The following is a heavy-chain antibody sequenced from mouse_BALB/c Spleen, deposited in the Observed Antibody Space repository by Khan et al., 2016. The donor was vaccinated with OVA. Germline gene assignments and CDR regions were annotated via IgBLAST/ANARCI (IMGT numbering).Heavy chain of an antibody. Sequence: EVELVESGGDSVKPGRSLKLSCAASGFTFSSYGMSWVRQTPDKRLEWVATISSDGFYTYYPDSVKGRFTISRDNAKNTLYLQMSSLKSEDTAMYYCASHLTGSFAYWGQGTLVTVSA. J-gene: IGHJ3*01. CDR3: ASHLTGSFAY. V-gene: IGHV5-6*01. CDR2: ISSDGFYT. CDR1: GFTFSSYG. D-gene: IGHD4-1*01.